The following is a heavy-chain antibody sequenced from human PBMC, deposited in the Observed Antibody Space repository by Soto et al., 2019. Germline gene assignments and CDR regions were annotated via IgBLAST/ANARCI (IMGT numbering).Heavy chain of an antibody. Sequence: QVQLEQSGGGVVQPGGSLRLSCVVPGPIFNGYGMHWVRQAPGKGLEWVAVIWHDGSEIYYADSVKGRFTISRDNSKNTLYLQMNSLRAEDTAVYYCARAGVGGTDFRGFLDYWGQGALLTVSS. D-gene: IGHD1-7*01. CDR1: GPIFNGYG. CDR3: ARAGVGGTDFRGFLDY. J-gene: IGHJ4*02. V-gene: IGHV3-33*01. CDR2: IWHDGSEI.